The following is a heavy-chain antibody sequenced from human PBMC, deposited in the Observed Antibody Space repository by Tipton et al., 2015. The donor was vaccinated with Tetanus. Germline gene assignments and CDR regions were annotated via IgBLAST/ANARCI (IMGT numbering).Heavy chain of an antibody. CDR1: GFTFSSYG. D-gene: IGHD5-24*01. Sequence: SLRLSCAASGFTFSSYGMHWVRQAPGKGLEWVAVIWYDGSNKYYADSVKGRFTISRDNSKNTLYLQMNSLRAEDTAVYYCARGYGGYNYHFDYWGQGTLVTVSS. V-gene: IGHV3-33*01. CDR3: ARGYGGYNYHFDY. CDR2: IWYDGSNK. J-gene: IGHJ4*02.